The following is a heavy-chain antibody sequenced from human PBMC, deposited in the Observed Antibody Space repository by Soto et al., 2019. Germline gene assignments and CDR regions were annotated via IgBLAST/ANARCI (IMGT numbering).Heavy chain of an antibody. V-gene: IGHV1-46*01. CDR2: INPSGGST. Sequence: ASVKVSCKASRYTFTNFYIHWLRQAPGQGLEWMGIINPSGGSTTYPQKFQGRVTMTRDTSTSTVHMELITLRSEDTAVYYCARSQVGRPLDVRCTGTTVTVSS. CDR1: RYTFTNFY. J-gene: IGHJ6*04. D-gene: IGHD1-26*01. CDR3: ARSQVGRPLDV.